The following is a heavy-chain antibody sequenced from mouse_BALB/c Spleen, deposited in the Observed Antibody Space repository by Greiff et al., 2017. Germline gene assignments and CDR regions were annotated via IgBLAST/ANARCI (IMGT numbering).Heavy chain of an antibody. D-gene: IGHD2-3*01. CDR2: ILPGSGST. CDR1: GYTFSSYW. V-gene: IGHV1-9*01. J-gene: IGHJ4*01. CDR3: ARRLLTLYAMDY. Sequence: QVQLKQSGAELMKPGASVKISCKATGYTFSSYWIEWVKQRPGHGLEWIGEILPGSGSTNYNEKFKGKATFTADTSSNTAYMQLSSLTSEDSAVYYCARRLLTLYAMDYWGQGTSVTVSS.